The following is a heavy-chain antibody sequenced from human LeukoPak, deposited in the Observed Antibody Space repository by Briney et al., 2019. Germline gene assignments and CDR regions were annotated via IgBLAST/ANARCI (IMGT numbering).Heavy chain of an antibody. CDR3: AKDPMVRGVIGRYFDY. V-gene: IGHV3-30*02. J-gene: IGHJ4*02. CDR1: GFTFSGYG. CDR2: IRYDGSNK. D-gene: IGHD3-10*01. Sequence: GGSLRLSCAASGFTFSGYGMHWVRQAPGKGLEWVAFIRYDGSNKYYADSVKGRFTISRDNSKNTLYLQMNSLRAEDTAVYYCAKDPMVRGVIGRYFDYWGQGTLVTVSS.